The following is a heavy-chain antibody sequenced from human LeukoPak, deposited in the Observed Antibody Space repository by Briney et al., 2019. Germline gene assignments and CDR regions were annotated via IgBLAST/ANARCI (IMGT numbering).Heavy chain of an antibody. J-gene: IGHJ4*02. CDR1: GFTFTSYA. V-gene: IGHV3-23*01. D-gene: IGHD6-19*01. CDR2: ISGSGDST. Sequence: PGGSLRLSCAASGFTFTSYAMSWVRQAPGKGLEWVSGISGSGDSTYYANSVRGRFTISRDNSKNMLYLQMNSLRAEDTALYYCAKDSQVSSGWSIFDNWGQGTLVTVSS. CDR3: AKDSQVSSGWSIFDN.